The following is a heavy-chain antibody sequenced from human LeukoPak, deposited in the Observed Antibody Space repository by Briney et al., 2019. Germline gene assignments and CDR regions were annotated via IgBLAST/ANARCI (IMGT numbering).Heavy chain of an antibody. D-gene: IGHD6-19*01. V-gene: IGHV1-2*04. CDR1: GYTFTGYY. CDR2: INPNSGGT. J-gene: IGHJ4*02. CDR3: TRDLSFGAGTHYFDY. Sequence: ASVKVSCKASGYTFTGYYMHWVRQAPGQGLEWMGWINPNSGGTNYAQKFQGWVTMTRDTSISTAYMELSRLRSDDTAVYYCTRDLSFGAGTHYFDYWGQGTLVTVSS.